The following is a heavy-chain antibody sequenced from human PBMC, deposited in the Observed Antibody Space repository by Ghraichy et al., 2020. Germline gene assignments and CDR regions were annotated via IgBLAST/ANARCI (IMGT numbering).Heavy chain of an antibody. V-gene: IGHV3-15*07. CDR3: TTVIKDSGSLVGFG. Sequence: GGSLRLSCAASGFTFSDAWMNWVRQAPGKGLEWVGRIKSTTDGGTIGYAAPVKGRFTISRDDSKNTLYLQMDSLQTEDTALYYCTTVIKDSGSLVGFGWGQGTLVTVSS. D-gene: IGHD3-10*01. CDR2: IKSTTDGGTI. J-gene: IGHJ4*02. CDR1: GFTFSDAW.